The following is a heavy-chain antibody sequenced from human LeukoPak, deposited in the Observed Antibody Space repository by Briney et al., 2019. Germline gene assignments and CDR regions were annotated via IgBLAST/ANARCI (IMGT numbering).Heavy chain of an antibody. CDR2: IKQDGSGK. J-gene: IGHJ4*02. D-gene: IGHD3-22*01. V-gene: IGHV3-7*02. Sequence: PVGSLRLSCTASGFTFSSYWMNWVRQAPGKGLEWMANIKQDGSGKNYVDSVKGRFTISRDNAKHTLYLQMNSLRAEDTAVYYCARTPDYDSSAYYFLFDYWGQGALVTVSS. CDR3: ARTPDYDSSAYYFLFDY. CDR1: GFTFSSYW.